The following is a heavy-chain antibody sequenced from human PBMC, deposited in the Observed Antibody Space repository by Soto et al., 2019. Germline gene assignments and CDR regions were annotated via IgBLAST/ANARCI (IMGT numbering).Heavy chain of an antibody. D-gene: IGHD3-16*01. Sequence: GGSLRLSCAASGFTFSDYYMSWIRQAPGKGLEWVSYISSSSSNIYYADSVKGRFTISRDNAKNSLYLQMNSLRAEDTAVYYCARGRSTYVSYYYYYYMDVWGKGTTVTVSS. J-gene: IGHJ6*03. V-gene: IGHV3-11*04. CDR3: ARGRSTYVSYYYYYYMDV. CDR1: GFTFSDYY. CDR2: ISSSSSNI.